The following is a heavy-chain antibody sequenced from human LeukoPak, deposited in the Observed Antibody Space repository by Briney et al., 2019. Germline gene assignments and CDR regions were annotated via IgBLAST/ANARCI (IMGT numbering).Heavy chain of an antibody. CDR3: ATLLWSGDFDY. CDR1: GYIFTGFF. D-gene: IGHD3-10*01. V-gene: IGHV1-2*02. Sequence: GASVTVSFKASGYIFTGFFLHWVRQAPGQGLEWMGSVNPNTGDTNFAQRFQGRVNLTRDTSTRTASMQLSGLTYDDTAVYYCATLLWSGDFDYWGQGTPVSVSS. CDR2: VNPNTGDT. J-gene: IGHJ4*02.